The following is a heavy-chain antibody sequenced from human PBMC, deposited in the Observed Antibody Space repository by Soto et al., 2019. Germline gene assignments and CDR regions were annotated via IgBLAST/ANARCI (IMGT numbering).Heavy chain of an antibody. V-gene: IGHV4-31*03. CDR1: GGSITSGNYY. J-gene: IGHJ4*02. CDR3: ARRKGHYDDYVLFDY. D-gene: IGHD4-17*01. CDR2: IYYSGTT. Sequence: SETLSLTCTVSGGSITSGNYYWTWIRQHPGKGLEWIGYIYYSGTTYYNPSLKSRVTISVDTSKNQFSLKLSSVTAADTAVYYCARRKGHYDDYVLFDYWGQGALVTVSS.